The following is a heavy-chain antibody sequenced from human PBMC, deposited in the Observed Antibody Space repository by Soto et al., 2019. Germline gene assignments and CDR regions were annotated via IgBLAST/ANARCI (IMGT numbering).Heavy chain of an antibody. CDR3: ARGWYYLDF. CDR1: GASFTTTNYF. CDR2: IYYGGTT. J-gene: IGHJ4*02. D-gene: IGHD2-15*01. Sequence: SETLSLTCSVSGASFTTTNYFWGWIRQSPGKGLEWIGSIYYGGTTYYNPSLRSRLAISIDTSKNQFSLRLTSVTAADTALYFCARGWYYLDFWGRGTLVTVSS. V-gene: IGHV4-39*07.